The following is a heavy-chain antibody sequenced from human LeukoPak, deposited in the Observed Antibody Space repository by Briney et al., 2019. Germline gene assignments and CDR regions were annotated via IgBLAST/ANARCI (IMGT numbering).Heavy chain of an antibody. CDR2: IWSGGNT. CDR1: GFTVSTEY. V-gene: IGHV3-53*05. CDR3: ASATYCGGDCYAFFDD. Sequence: LTGGSLRLSCAASGFTVSTEYMSWVRQAPGKGLEWVSSIWSGGNTYYADSVKGRFTISRDHFKNTVFLQMNSLRAEDTAVYYCASATYCGGDCYAFFDDWGQGTLVTVSS. J-gene: IGHJ5*02. D-gene: IGHD2-21*02.